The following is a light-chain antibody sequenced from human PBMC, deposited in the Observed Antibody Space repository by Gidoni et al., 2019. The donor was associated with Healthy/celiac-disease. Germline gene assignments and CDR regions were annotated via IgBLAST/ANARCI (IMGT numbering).Light chain of an antibody. Sequence: EIVMTQSPATLSVSPGEGATLSCRASQSVSSTLAWFQQKPGQAPRLRIYGASTRATGIPARFSGSGSGTEFTLTISGLQSEDFAVYYCQQYNNWPPGTFGQGTKVEIK. CDR1: QSVSST. CDR2: GAS. J-gene: IGKJ1*01. CDR3: QQYNNWPPGT. V-gene: IGKV3-15*01.